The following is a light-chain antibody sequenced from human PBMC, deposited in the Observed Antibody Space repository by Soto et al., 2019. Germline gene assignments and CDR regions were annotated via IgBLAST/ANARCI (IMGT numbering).Light chain of an antibody. CDR1: SSNIGSNY. V-gene: IGLV1-47*01. CDR3: AAWDDSLSGPRV. J-gene: IGLJ2*01. Sequence: QSVLTQPPSASGTPGQRVNISCSGRSSNIGSNYVYWYQQLPGTAPKLLIYRNNQRPSGVPDRFSGSKSGTSASLAISGLRSEDEADYYCAAWDDSLSGPRVFGGGTKLTVL. CDR2: RNN.